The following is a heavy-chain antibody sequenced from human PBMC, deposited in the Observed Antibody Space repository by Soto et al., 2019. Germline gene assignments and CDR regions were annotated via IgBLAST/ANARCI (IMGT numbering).Heavy chain of an antibody. V-gene: IGHV4-39*01. CDR3: ARLHCDSPNCVPLDP. Sequence: QLQLQESGPGLVKPSETLSLTCTVSGGSIRDDRYYWGWIRQPPGKGLEWIGSLYYSGTSSYNPSLKSRVTMSVDTSKKQLSLRLSSVTAADTAVYSCARLHCDSPNCVPLDPWGQGTLVIVSS. D-gene: IGHD2-2*01. J-gene: IGHJ5*02. CDR1: GGSIRDDRYY. CDR2: LYYSGTS.